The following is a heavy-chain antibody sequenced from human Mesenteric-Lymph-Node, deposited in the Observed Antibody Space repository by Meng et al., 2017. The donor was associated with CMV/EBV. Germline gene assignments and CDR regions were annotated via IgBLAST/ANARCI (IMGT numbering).Heavy chain of an antibody. D-gene: IGHD3-3*01. CDR2: LYYSGSS. Sequence: SETLSLTCTVSGGSINNGNYYWGWIRQPPGKGLEWIGSLYYSGSSYYNPSLKSRVAMSIDTSKNQFFLKLSSVTAADTAVYYCAGLSGYRGAVDYWGQGTLVTVSS. V-gene: IGHV4-39*07. J-gene: IGHJ4*02. CDR1: GGSINNGNYY. CDR3: AGLSGYRGAVDY.